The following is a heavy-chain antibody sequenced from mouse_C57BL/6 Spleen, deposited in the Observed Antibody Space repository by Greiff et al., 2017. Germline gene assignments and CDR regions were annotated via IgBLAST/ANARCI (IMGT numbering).Heavy chain of an antibody. CDR2: IDPSASYT. Sequence: QVQLQQPGAELVKPGASVKLSCKASGYTFTSYWMQWVKQRPGQGLEWIGEIDPSASYTNYNPKFKGKATLTVDTSSSTAYMQLSSLTSEDSAVYYCARSDDYADDYAMDYWGQGTSVTVSS. D-gene: IGHD2-4*01. CDR1: GYTFTSYW. V-gene: IGHV1-50*01. CDR3: ARSDDYADDYAMDY. J-gene: IGHJ4*01.